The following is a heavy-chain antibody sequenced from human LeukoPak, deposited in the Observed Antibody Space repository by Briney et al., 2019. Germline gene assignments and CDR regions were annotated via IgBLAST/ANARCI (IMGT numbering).Heavy chain of an antibody. V-gene: IGHV3-21*01. CDR1: GFTFSNYW. CDR2: ISVGSNYI. J-gene: IGHJ4*02. Sequence: GGSLRLSCAVSGFTFSNYWMSWVRQAPAKGLEWVSSISVGSNYIYYADSVRGRFSISRDDARNSLYLQMDSLRGDDTAVYYCARLRRNSDRSGYYYYYDYWGQGTLVTVSS. D-gene: IGHD3-22*01. CDR3: ARLRRNSDRSGYYYYYDY.